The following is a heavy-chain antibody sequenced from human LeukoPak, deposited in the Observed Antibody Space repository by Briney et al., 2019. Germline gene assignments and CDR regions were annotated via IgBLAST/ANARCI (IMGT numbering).Heavy chain of an antibody. CDR2: INSDGSTT. D-gene: IGHD6-19*01. Sequence: PGGSLRLSCAASGFTFSSYCMHWVRQAPGKGLVWVSRINSDGSTTNYADSVKGRFTISRDNAKNTLYLQMNSLRAEDTAVYYCARGWLGFDYWGQGTLVTVSS. CDR3: ARGWLGFDY. J-gene: IGHJ4*02. V-gene: IGHV3-74*01. CDR1: GFTFSSYC.